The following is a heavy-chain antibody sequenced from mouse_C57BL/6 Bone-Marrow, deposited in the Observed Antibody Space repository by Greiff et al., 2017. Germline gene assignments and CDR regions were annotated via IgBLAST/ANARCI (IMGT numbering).Heavy chain of an antibody. CDR2: INPYNGGT. J-gene: IGHJ1*03. Sequence: EVQLQQSGPVLVKPGASVKMSCKASGYTFTDYYMNWVKQSHGKSLEWIGVINPYNGGTSYNQKFKGKATLTVDKSSSTAYMELNSLTCEDSAVYYCARDDYGNFYWYFDVWGTGTTVTVSS. CDR3: ARDDYGNFYWYFDV. CDR1: GYTFTDYY. D-gene: IGHD2-1*01. V-gene: IGHV1-19*01.